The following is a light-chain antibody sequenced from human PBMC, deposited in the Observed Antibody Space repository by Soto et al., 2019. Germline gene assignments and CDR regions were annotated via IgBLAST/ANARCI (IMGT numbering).Light chain of an antibody. Sequence: DIQMTQSPSTLSASVGDRFTITCRASQSISSWLAWYQQKPGKAPKLLIYKASSLESGVPSRFSGSGSGTEFTLTISSLQPDDFATYYCQQYNSYSSTCGQGTKVEIK. CDR3: QQYNSYSST. CDR1: QSISSW. V-gene: IGKV1-5*03. CDR2: KAS. J-gene: IGKJ1*01.